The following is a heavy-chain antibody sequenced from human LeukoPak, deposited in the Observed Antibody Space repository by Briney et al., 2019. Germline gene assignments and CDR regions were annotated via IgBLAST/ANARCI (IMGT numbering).Heavy chain of an antibody. Sequence: PGGSLRLTCANSRFSFCSYAMSWVRQAPGKGLEWVSSISGSGGGTYYAESVKGRFTISRDNSKNTLYLQMNSLRAEDTAVYYCARDLSYHDSSGSYYYFDYWGQGTLVTVSP. J-gene: IGHJ4*02. CDR1: RFSFCSYA. V-gene: IGHV3-23*01. D-gene: IGHD3-22*01. CDR2: ISGSGGGT. CDR3: ARDLSYHDSSGSYYYFDY.